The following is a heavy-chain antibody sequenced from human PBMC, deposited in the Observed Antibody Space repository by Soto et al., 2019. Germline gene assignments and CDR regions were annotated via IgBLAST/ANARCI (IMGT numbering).Heavy chain of an antibody. D-gene: IGHD2-2*01. Sequence: GGSLRLSCAASGFTVSSNYMSWVRQAPGKGLEWVSVIYSGGSTYYADSVKGRFTISRDSSKNTLYLQMNSLRAEDTAVYYCARVPAAGPVYYYYMDVWGKGTTVTVSS. J-gene: IGHJ6*03. CDR1: GFTVSSNY. CDR2: IYSGGST. V-gene: IGHV3-66*01. CDR3: ARVPAAGPVYYYYMDV.